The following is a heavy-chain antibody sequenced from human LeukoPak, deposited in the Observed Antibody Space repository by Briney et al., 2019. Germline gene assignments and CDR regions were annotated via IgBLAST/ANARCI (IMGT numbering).Heavy chain of an antibody. V-gene: IGHV4-4*07. Sequence: SETLSLTCTVSGGSIGTYYWSWIRQPAGKGLEWIGRIYTSGSTNYNPSLKSRVTMSVDTSKNQFSLRLSSVTAADSAVYYCARDRYYYDSSAYYYRFGPWGQGTLVTVSS. J-gene: IGHJ5*02. CDR3: ARDRYYYDSSAYYYRFGP. CDR1: GGSIGTYY. D-gene: IGHD3-22*01. CDR2: IYTSGST.